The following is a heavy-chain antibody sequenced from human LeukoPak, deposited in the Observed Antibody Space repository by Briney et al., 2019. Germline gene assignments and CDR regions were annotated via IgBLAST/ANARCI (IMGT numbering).Heavy chain of an antibody. V-gene: IGHV3-21*01. CDR2: ISSTGKYI. CDR1: GFIFSSHS. CDR3: TRDKGVARDGHNRYFDY. Sequence: GGSLRLSCAASGFIFSSHSMNWDRQAPGKGPEWVSSISSTGKYINYADSVKGRFTISRDNAKNSLFLQMNSLRAEDTAVYYCTRDKGVARDGHNRYFDYWGQGTLVTVSS. D-gene: IGHD5-24*01. J-gene: IGHJ4*02.